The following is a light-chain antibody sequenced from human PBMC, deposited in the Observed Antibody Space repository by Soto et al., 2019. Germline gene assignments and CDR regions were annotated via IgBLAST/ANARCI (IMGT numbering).Light chain of an antibody. CDR3: SSYTSSSTFV. J-gene: IGLJ1*01. V-gene: IGLV2-18*02. CDR2: EVS. CDR1: SSDVGSYNH. Sequence: QSALTQPPSVSGSPGQSVTISCTGTSSDVGSYNHVSWYQQPPGTAPKLMIYEVSNRPSGVPDRFSGSKSGNTASLTISGLQAEDEADYYCSSYTSSSTFVFGTGTTLTVL.